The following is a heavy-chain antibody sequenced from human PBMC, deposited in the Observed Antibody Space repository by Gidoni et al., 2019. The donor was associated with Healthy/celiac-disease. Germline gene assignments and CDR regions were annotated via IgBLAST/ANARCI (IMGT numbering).Heavy chain of an antibody. V-gene: IGHV3-49*03. CDR2: IRSKAYGGTT. J-gene: IGHJ4*02. CDR3: TRSGTGYYQYYYFDY. Sequence: EVQLVASGGGLVQPGRSLRLSCTASGFTFGVYAMSWFRQAPGKGLEWVGFIRSKAYGGTTEYAASVKGRFTISRDDSKSIAYLQMNSLKTEDTAVYYCTRSGTGYYQYYYFDYWGQGTLVTVSS. CDR1: GFTFGVYA. D-gene: IGHD3-9*01.